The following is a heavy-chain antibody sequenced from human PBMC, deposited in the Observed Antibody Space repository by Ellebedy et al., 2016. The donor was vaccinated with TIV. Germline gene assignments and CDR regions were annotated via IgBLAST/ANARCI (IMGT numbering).Heavy chain of an antibody. CDR2: ISYDGSNK. D-gene: IGHD2-2*01. CDR1: GFTFSSYA. CDR3: ARGFIAVVPAAPPLDY. Sequence: GGSLRLSXAASGFTFSSYAMHWVRQAPGKGLEWVAVISYDGSNKYYADSVKGRFTTSRDNSKNTLYLQMNSLRAEDTAVYYCARGFIAVVPAAPPLDYWGQGTLVTVSS. V-gene: IGHV3-30-3*01. J-gene: IGHJ4*02.